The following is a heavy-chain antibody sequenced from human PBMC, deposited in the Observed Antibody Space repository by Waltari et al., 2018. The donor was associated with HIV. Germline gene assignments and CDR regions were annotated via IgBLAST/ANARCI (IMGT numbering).Heavy chain of an antibody. CDR3: ARDSGYVWGSYRYGAFDI. D-gene: IGHD3-16*02. V-gene: IGHV4-4*02. CDR2: IYHSGST. Sequence: QVQLQESGPGLVKPSGTLSPTCAVPGGSISSSNWWSWVRQPPGQGLEWIGEIYHSGSTNYNPSLKSRVTISVDKSKNQFSLKLSSVTAADTAVYYCARDSGYVWGSYRYGAFDIWGQGTMVTVSS. CDR1: GGSISSSNW. J-gene: IGHJ3*02.